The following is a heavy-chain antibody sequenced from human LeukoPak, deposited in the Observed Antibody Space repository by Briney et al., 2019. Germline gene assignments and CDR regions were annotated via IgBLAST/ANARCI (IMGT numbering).Heavy chain of an antibody. Sequence: GGSLRLSCAASGFTFSSYAMHWVRQAPGKGLEWVAVISYDGSNTYYADSVKGRFTISRDNSKNTLYLQMNSLRAEDTAVYYCARESAVAGYFDYWGQGTLVTVSS. D-gene: IGHD6-19*01. CDR3: ARESAVAGYFDY. J-gene: IGHJ4*02. CDR2: ISYDGSNT. V-gene: IGHV3-30-3*01. CDR1: GFTFSSYA.